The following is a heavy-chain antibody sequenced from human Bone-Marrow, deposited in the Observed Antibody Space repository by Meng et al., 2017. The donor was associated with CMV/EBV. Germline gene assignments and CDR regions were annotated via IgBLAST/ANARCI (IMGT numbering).Heavy chain of an antibody. CDR3: AKSWSGWPYDAFDV. D-gene: IGHD3-3*01. J-gene: IGHJ3*01. CDR2: VSGGDGTT. CDR1: GSTFSTYA. Sequence: LSLTCVSSGSTFSTYAMSWVRQAPGKGLEWVAAVSGGDGTTYYADSVKGRFTISRDNSKNTVYLQMKSLRAEDTAIYYCAKSWSGWPYDAFDVWGQGTMVTVSS. V-gene: IGHV3-23*01.